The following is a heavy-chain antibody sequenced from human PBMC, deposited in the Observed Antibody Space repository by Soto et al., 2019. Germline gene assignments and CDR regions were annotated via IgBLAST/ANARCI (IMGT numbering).Heavy chain of an antibody. V-gene: IGHV4-31*03. CDR1: GGSISSGGYY. Sequence: SETLSLTCTVSGGSISSGGYYWSWIRQHPGKGLEWIGYIYYSGSTYYNPSLKSRVTISVDTSKNQFSLKLSSVTAADTAVYCCEREEPMVRGVITREYWGQGTLVTVSS. CDR3: EREEPMVRGVITREY. CDR2: IYYSGST. J-gene: IGHJ4*02. D-gene: IGHD3-10*01.